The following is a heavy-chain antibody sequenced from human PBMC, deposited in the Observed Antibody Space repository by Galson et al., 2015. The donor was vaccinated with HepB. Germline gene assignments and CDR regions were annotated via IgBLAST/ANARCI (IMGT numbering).Heavy chain of an antibody. CDR1: GFTFSSYG. CDR3: ARGRDTAMVRNFDY. V-gene: IGHV3-33*01. CDR2: IWYDGSNK. J-gene: IGHJ4*02. D-gene: IGHD5-18*01. Sequence: SLRLSCAASGFTFSSYGMHWVRQAPGKGLEWVAVIWYDGSNKYYADSVKGRFTISRDNSKNTLYLQMNSLRAEDTAVYYCARGRDTAMVRNFDYWGQGTLVTVSS.